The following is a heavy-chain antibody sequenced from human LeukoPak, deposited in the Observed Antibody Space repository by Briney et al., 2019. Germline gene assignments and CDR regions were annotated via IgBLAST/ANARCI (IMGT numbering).Heavy chain of an antibody. CDR3: ARDDYYDSSGDRDY. Sequence: ASVKVSCKASGYTFTRFGISWVRQAPGQGLEWMGRIRVTNGDANYAQQLQGRVTMTADTSTRTVYMELRSLRSDDTAVYYCARDDYYDSSGDRDYWGQGTLVTVSS. V-gene: IGHV1-18*01. D-gene: IGHD3-22*01. CDR1: GYTFTRFG. CDR2: IRVTNGDA. J-gene: IGHJ4*02.